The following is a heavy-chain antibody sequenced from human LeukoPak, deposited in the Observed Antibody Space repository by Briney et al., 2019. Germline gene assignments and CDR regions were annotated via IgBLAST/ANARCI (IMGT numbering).Heavy chain of an antibody. CDR2: VSSSSSSI. J-gene: IGHJ4*02. Sequence: GGSLRLSCAASGFSFRIYSMNWVRQAPGKGLEWVSFVSSSSSSIHYADSVKGRFTVSRDNAKNSLYLQMNSLRAEDTAVYYCTRGGSGDYSLFEYWGQGTLVTVSS. D-gene: IGHD3-22*01. CDR3: TRGGSGDYSLFEY. CDR1: GFSFRIYS. V-gene: IGHV3-48*04.